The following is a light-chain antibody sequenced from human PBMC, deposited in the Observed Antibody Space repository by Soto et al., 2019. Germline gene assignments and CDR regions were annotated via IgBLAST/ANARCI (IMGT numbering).Light chain of an antibody. CDR1: QSVSVN. CDR2: GAS. Sequence: EIVLTQSPGTLSLSPCERATLSCRASQSVSVNSLAWYQQKPGQAPRLLIYGASTRATGIPARFSGSGSGTEFTLTISNLRPEDFAVYYCQQYRHWPRTFGQGTKVDI. J-gene: IGKJ1*01. CDR3: QQYRHWPRT. V-gene: IGKV3-15*01.